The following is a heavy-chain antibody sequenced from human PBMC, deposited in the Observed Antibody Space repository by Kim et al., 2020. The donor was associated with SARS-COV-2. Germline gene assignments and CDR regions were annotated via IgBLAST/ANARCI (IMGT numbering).Heavy chain of an antibody. V-gene: IGHV3-11*03. J-gene: IGHJ3*02. D-gene: IGHD3-22*01. CDR2: ISSSSSYT. Sequence: GGSLRLSCAASGFTFSDYYMSWIRQAPGKGLEWVSYISSSSSYTNYADSVKGRFTISRDNAKNSLYLQMNSLRAEDTAVYYCARHVYVVRRGSTYYYDSSGYSDAFDIWGQGTMVTVSS. CDR1: GFTFSDYY. CDR3: ARHVYVVRRGSTYYYDSSGYSDAFDI.